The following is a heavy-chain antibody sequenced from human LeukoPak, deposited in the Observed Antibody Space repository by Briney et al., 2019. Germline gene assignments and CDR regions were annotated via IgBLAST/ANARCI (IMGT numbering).Heavy chain of an antibody. Sequence: SETLSLTCTVSGGSISSYYWSWIRQPPGKGLEWIGYIYYSGSTNYNPSLKSRVTISVDTSKNQFSLKLNSVTAADTAVYYCARDPYSGSYPGAFDIWGQGTMVTVSS. CDR1: GGSISSYY. CDR3: ARDPYSGSYPGAFDI. CDR2: IYYSGST. J-gene: IGHJ3*02. V-gene: IGHV4-59*01. D-gene: IGHD1-26*01.